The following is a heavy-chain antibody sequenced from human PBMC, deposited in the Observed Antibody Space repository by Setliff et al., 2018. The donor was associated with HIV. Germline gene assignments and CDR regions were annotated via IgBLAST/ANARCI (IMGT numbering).Heavy chain of an antibody. CDR2: LYPGDSDI. CDR1: GYSFTTYW. Sequence: GESLKISCKTSGYSFTTYWIGWVRQMPGKGLEWMALLYPGDSDIRYSPSFQSQVTVSADKSIGTDYLQWNSLKASDTALYFCARAPNSPYYSNFWYADHWGQGTLVTVSS. CDR3: ARAPNSPYYSNFWYADH. J-gene: IGHJ5*02. D-gene: IGHD3-22*01. V-gene: IGHV5-51*01.